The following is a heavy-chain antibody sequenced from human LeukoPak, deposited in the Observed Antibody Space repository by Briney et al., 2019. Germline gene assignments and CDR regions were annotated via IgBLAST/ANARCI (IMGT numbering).Heavy chain of an antibody. J-gene: IGHJ4*02. D-gene: IGHD6-19*01. CDR1: GFTFSDYY. Sequence: GGSLRLSCAASGFTFSDYYMSWIRQAPGKGLEWVSGISGSGGSTYYADSVKGRFTISRDNSKNTLYLQMNSLRAEDTAVYYCAKDSSGWHPLEFDYWGQGTLVTVSS. V-gene: IGHV3-23*01. CDR3: AKDSSGWHPLEFDY. CDR2: ISGSGGST.